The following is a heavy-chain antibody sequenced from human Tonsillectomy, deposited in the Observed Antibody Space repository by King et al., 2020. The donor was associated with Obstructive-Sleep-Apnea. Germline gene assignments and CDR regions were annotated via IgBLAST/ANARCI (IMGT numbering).Heavy chain of an antibody. J-gene: IGHJ6*02. CDR1: GGSISSGGYY. CDR2: IYYSGST. Sequence: QLQESGPGLVKPSQTLSLNCTVSGGSISSGGYYWSWIRQHPGKGLEWIGYIYYSGSTYYNPSLKSRVTISVDTSKNQFSLKLSSVTAADTAVYYCGRGCSSTSCYSYYYYGMDVWGQGTTVTVSS. V-gene: IGHV4-31*03. D-gene: IGHD2-2*02. CDR3: GRGCSSTSCYSYYYYGMDV.